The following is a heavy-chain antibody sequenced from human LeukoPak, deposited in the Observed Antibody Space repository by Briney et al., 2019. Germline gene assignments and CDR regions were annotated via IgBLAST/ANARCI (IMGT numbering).Heavy chain of an antibody. J-gene: IGHJ6*03. CDR2: IIPIFGTA. D-gene: IGHD5-18*01. Sequence: SVKVSCKASGGTFSTYAITWVRQAPGQGLEWMGGIIPIFGTANYAQKFQDGVTITTDASTSTVYMELTSLRSEDTAVYYCARTPQHSYYYYNMDVWGKGTTVTVAS. CDR3: ARTPQHSYYYYNMDV. V-gene: IGHV1-69*05. CDR1: GGTFSTYA.